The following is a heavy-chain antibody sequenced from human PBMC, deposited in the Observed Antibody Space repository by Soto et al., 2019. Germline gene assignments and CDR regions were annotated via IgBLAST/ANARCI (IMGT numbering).Heavy chain of an antibody. CDR1: GFTVSSNY. CDR2: IYSNGNT. V-gene: IGHV3-66*01. D-gene: IGHD3-10*01. Sequence: GGSLRLSCEASGFTVSSNYMSWVRQAPGKGLEWVSVIYSNGNTYHADSVKGRFIISRDNSKNTLYLQMHSLRAEDTAVYYCARDGNYYGSGSDYRPYYYNGMDVWGQGTTVTVSS. J-gene: IGHJ6*02. CDR3: ARDGNYYGSGSDYRPYYYNGMDV.